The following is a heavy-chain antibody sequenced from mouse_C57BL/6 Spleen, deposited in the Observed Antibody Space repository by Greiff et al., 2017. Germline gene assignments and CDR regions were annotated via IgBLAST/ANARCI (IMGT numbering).Heavy chain of an antibody. CDR2: ILPGSGST. CDR3: AARGLYYYGSSYVWFAY. Sequence: VQLQQSGAELMKPGASVKLSCKATGYTFTGYWIEWVKQRPGHGLEWIGEILPGSGSTNYNEKFKGKATFTADTSSNTAYMQLSRLTTEDSAIYYCAARGLYYYGSSYVWFAYWGQGTLVTVSA. D-gene: IGHD1-1*01. V-gene: IGHV1-9*01. J-gene: IGHJ3*01. CDR1: GYTFTGYW.